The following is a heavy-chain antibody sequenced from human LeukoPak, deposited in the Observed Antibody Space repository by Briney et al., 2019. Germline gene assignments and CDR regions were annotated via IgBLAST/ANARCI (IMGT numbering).Heavy chain of an antibody. J-gene: IGHJ4*02. Sequence: PGGSLRLSCAASGFTFSSYSMNWVRQAPGKGLEWVSSISSSSYIYYADSVKGRFTISRDNAKNSLYLQMNSLRAEDTAVYYCARAGEGSTSWLMGGQGTLVTVSS. CDR3: ARAGEGSTSWLM. CDR2: ISSSSYI. V-gene: IGHV3-21*01. D-gene: IGHD2-2*01. CDR1: GFTFSSYS.